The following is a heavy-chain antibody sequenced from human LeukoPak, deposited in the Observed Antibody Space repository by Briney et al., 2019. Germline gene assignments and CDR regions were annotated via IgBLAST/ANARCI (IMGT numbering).Heavy chain of an antibody. V-gene: IGHV3-48*03. J-gene: IGHJ4*02. Sequence: GGTLRLSCGVSGFTFSNYEMNWVRHVPGKALEWVAYISTSGRTTYYADSVKDRFAISRDNAEISLYLQMNSLRAEYTAVYYCARTRSSSSDFGYWGQGTLVSVSS. D-gene: IGHD6-6*01. CDR1: GFTFSNYE. CDR3: ARTRSSSSDFGY. CDR2: ISTSGRTT.